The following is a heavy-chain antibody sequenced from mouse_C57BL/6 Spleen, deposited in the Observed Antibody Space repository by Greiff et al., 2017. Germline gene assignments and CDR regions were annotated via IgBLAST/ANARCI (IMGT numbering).Heavy chain of an antibody. J-gene: IGHJ2*01. CDR1: GYTFTSYW. Sequence: VQLQQPGAELVKPGASVKLSCKASGYTFTSYWMQWVKQRPGQGLEWIGEIDPSDSYTNYNQKFKGKATLTVDTSSSTAYMQLSSLTSEDSAVYYCARRGTTVVVYYFDYWGQGTTLTVSS. D-gene: IGHD1-1*01. V-gene: IGHV1-50*01. CDR3: ARRGTTVVVYYFDY. CDR2: IDPSDSYT.